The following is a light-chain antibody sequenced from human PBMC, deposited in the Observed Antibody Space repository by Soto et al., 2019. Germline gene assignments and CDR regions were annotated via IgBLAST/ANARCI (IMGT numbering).Light chain of an antibody. Sequence: SYELTQPPSMSVAPGQTARITCGGNNIGSKTVHWYQRKAGQAPVLVVYDDSDRPSGIPERFSGSNSGNTATLTISRVEAGDEADYYCQVWDVSTVHYVFGTGTKVNV. CDR2: DDS. V-gene: IGLV3-21*02. J-gene: IGLJ1*01. CDR1: NIGSKT. CDR3: QVWDVSTVHYV.